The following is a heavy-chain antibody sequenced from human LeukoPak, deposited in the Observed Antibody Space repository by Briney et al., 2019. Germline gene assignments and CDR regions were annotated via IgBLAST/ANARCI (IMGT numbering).Heavy chain of an antibody. CDR3: AKGSGSGWYGWFAP. J-gene: IGHJ5*02. V-gene: IGHV3-23*01. CDR1: GFSFSAYA. Sequence: GGSLRLSCAASGFSFSAYAMYWVRQAPGKGLEWVSPIEASGGATYYADSVKGRFTISRDNSKNTFYLQMNSLRADDTAVYYCAKGSGSGWYGWFAPWGQGTLVTVSS. CDR2: IEASGGAT. D-gene: IGHD6-19*01.